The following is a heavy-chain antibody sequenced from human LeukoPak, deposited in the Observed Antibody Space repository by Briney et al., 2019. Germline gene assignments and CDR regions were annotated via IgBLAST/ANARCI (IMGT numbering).Heavy chain of an antibody. Sequence: SSETLSLTCTVSGGSISSSSYYWGWIRQPPGKGLEWIGSIYYSGSTYYNPSLKSRVTISVDTSKNQFSLKLSSVTAADTAVYYCARVPAHYGDYRFYFDYWGQGTLVTVSS. CDR2: IYYSGST. D-gene: IGHD4-17*01. CDR1: GGSISSSSYY. V-gene: IGHV4-39*07. CDR3: ARVPAHYGDYRFYFDY. J-gene: IGHJ4*02.